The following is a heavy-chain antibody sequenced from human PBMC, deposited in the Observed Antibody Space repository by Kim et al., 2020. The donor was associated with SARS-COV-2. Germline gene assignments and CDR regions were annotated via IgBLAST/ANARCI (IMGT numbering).Heavy chain of an antibody. Sequence: YICYADSLKCRFTISRDNAKSSLYLQMNSLRAEDTAVYYCARNPPTSAPDYWGQGTLVTVSS. J-gene: IGHJ4*02. D-gene: IGHD3-10*01. V-gene: IGHV3-21*01. CDR2: YI. CDR3: ARNPPTSAPDY.